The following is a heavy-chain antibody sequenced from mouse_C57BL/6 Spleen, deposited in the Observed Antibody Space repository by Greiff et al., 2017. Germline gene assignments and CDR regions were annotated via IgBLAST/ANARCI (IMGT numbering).Heavy chain of an antibody. CDR1: GYAFSSSW. D-gene: IGHD1-1*01. CDR2: IYPGDGDT. V-gene: IGHV1-82*01. CDR3: ARVCYGPSAMDY. J-gene: IGHJ4*01. Sequence: QVQLQQSGPELVKPGASVKISCKASGYAFSSSWMNWVKQRPGKGLEWIGRIYPGDGDTNYNGKFKGKATLTADKSSSTAYMQLSSLTSEDSAVYFCARVCYGPSAMDYWGQGTSVTVAS.